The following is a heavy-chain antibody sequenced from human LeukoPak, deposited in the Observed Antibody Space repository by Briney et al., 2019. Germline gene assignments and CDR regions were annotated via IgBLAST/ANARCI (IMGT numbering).Heavy chain of an antibody. V-gene: IGHV4-39*01. D-gene: IGHD3-10*01. CDR3: ARRALTMVRGVRDAFDI. Sequence: SETLSLTCTVSGGSISSSSYYWGWIRQPPGKGLEWIGSIYYSGSTYYNPSLKSRVTISVDTSENQFSLKLSSVTAADTAVYYCARRALTMVRGVRDAFDIWGQGTMVTVSS. J-gene: IGHJ3*02. CDR2: IYYSGST. CDR1: GGSISSSSYY.